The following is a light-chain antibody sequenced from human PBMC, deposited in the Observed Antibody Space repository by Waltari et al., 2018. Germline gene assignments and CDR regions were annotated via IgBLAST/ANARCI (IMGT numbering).Light chain of an antibody. CDR2: EVS. V-gene: IGLV2-14*01. J-gene: IGLJ1*01. CDR3: SSYTTSSAPGV. Sequence: QSALTQPASVSGSPGQSITISCSGTDSDVRSYDFVSWYQQHPGKAPHLIIYEVSNRPSGISNRFSASKSGNTASLTISGLQAEDEADYYCSSYTTSSAPGVFGTGTRVTVL. CDR1: DSDVRSYDF.